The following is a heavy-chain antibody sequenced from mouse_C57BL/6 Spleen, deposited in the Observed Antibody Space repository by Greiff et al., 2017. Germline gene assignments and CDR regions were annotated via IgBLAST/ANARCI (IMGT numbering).Heavy chain of an antibody. CDR2: IDPEDGET. Sequence: VQLQQSGAELVKPGASVKLSCTASGFNIKDYYMHWVKQRTEQGLEWIGRIDPEDGETKYAPKFQGKATISANTSSNTAYLQLSSLTSEDTAVYYCATCYDGSSYPYYFDYWGQGTTLTVSS. CDR1: GFNIKDYY. J-gene: IGHJ2*01. V-gene: IGHV14-2*01. CDR3: ATCYDGSSYPYYFDY. D-gene: IGHD1-1*01.